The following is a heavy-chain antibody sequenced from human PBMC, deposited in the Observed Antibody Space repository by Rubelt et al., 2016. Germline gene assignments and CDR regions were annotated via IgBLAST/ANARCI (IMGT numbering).Heavy chain of an antibody. J-gene: IGHJ5*02. CDR2: IYYSGIT. V-gene: IGHV4-39*01. CDR3: AGRTNWFDP. Sequence: QLQLQESGPGLVKPSATLSLTCTVSGASISSSTTYYWGWIRQPPAQGLEWIGSIYYSGITYYNPSLKSRVTISVDTSKNQVSLKLTPVTAAETGVYYCAGRTNWFDPWGQGTLVTVSS. CDR1: GASISSSTTYY.